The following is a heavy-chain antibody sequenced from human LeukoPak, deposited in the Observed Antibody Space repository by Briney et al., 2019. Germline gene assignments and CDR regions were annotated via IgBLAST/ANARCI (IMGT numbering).Heavy chain of an antibody. CDR2: INPSGGST. D-gene: IGHD6-13*01. J-gene: IGHJ4*02. CDR1: GYTFTGYY. Sequence: ASVKVSCKASGYTFTGYYMHWVRQAPGQGLEWMGIINPSGGSTSYAQKFQGRVTMTRDMSTSTVYMELSSLRSEDTAVYYCARDTRQLATQFDYWGQGTLVTVSS. V-gene: IGHV1-46*01. CDR3: ARDTRQLATQFDY.